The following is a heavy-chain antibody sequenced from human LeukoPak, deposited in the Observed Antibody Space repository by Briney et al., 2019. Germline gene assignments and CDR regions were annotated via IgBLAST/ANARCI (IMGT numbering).Heavy chain of an antibody. D-gene: IGHD3-10*01. CDR2: INHSGST. J-gene: IGHJ4*02. Sequence: SETLSLTCAVYGGSFSGYYWSWIRQPPGKGLEWIGEINHSGSTNYNPSLKSRVTISVDTSKNQFSLKLSSVTTADTAVYYCARQSRYYYGSGRTRAYYFDYWGQGTLVTVSS. CDR3: ARQSRYYYGSGRTRAYYFDY. CDR1: GGSFSGYY. V-gene: IGHV4-34*01.